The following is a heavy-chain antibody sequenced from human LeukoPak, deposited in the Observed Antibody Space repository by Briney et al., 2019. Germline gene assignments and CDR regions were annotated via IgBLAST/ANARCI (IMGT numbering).Heavy chain of an antibody. Sequence: SETLSLTCTVSGGSISSYYWSWIRQPPGKGLEWIGYIYYSGSTNYNPSLKSRVTISVDTSKNQFSLKLSPVTAADTAVYYCARGVAVAGYYYYYYMDVWGKGTTVTISS. J-gene: IGHJ6*03. V-gene: IGHV4-59*01. CDR3: ARGVAVAGYYYYYYMDV. CDR1: GGSISSYY. CDR2: IYYSGST. D-gene: IGHD6-19*01.